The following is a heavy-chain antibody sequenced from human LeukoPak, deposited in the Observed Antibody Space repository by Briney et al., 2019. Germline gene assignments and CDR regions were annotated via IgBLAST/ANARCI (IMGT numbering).Heavy chain of an antibody. CDR2: IIPILGIA. J-gene: IGHJ6*02. CDR1: GGTFSSYA. CDR3: ARGITMVRGAFGYYYGMDV. Sequence: SVKVSCKASGGTFSSYAISWVRQAPGQGLEWMGRIIPILGIANYAQKFQGRVTITADKSTSTAYMELSSLRSEDTAVYYCARGITMVRGAFGYYYGMDVWGQGTTVTVSS. D-gene: IGHD3-10*01. V-gene: IGHV1-69*04.